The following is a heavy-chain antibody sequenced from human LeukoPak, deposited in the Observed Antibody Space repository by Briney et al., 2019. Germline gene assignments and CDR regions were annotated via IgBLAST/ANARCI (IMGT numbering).Heavy chain of an antibody. D-gene: IGHD5-18*01. Sequence: SQTLSFNCAISGDSVSSNSAAWNWIRQSPSRGLEWQGRTYYRSKWYNDYAVSVKSRITINPDTSKNQFSLQLNSVTPEDTAVYYCARVGGQGDTALVVHPFNYWGQGTLVTVSS. V-gene: IGHV6-1*01. CDR2: TYYRSKWYN. CDR1: GDSVSSNSAA. J-gene: IGHJ4*02. CDR3: ARVGGQGDTALVVHPFNY.